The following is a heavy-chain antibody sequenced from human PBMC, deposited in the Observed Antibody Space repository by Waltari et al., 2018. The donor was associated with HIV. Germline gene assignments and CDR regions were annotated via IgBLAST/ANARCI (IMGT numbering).Heavy chain of an antibody. CDR3: TTGSSGAEDY. V-gene: IGHV3-15*01. Sequence: EVQLAESGGGLVKPGEYLRVSCAASGFDFTKYWMSWFRQAPEKGLEWVGRIKSKQSGGTVDYAAPVKGRFTISRDDSKNMMYLQMDSLESEDTAVYYCTTGSSGAEDYWGQGTLVTVSS. CDR2: IKSKQSGGTV. J-gene: IGHJ4*02. D-gene: IGHD3-22*01. CDR1: GFDFTKYW.